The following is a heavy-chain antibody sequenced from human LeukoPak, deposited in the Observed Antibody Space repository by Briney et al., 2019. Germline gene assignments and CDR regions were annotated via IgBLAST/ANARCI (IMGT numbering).Heavy chain of an antibody. CDR3: AREAPGAAGTDY. D-gene: IGHD6-13*01. CDR1: GFTFSSYG. V-gene: IGHV3-33*01. J-gene: IGHJ4*02. Sequence: GRSLRLSCAASGFTFSSYGMYWVRQAPGKGLEWVAVIWYDGSNKYYADSVKGRFTISRDNSKNTLYLQMNSLRAEDTAVYYCAREAPGAAGTDYWGQGTLVTVSS. CDR2: IWYDGSNK.